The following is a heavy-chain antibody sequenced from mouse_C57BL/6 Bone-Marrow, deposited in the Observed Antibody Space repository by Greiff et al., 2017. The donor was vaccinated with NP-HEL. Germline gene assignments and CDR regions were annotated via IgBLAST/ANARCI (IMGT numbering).Heavy chain of an antibody. CDR1: GYTFTSYW. CDR2: IDPSDSET. J-gene: IGHJ1*03. D-gene: IGHD1-1*01. CDR3: ALNTTQGYFDV. V-gene: IGHV1-52*01. Sequence: VQLQQPGAELVRPGSSVKLSCKASGYTFTSYWMHWVKQRPIQGLEWIGNIDPSDSETHYNQKFKDKATLTVDKSSSTAYMQLSSLTSEDSAVYYCALNTTQGYFDVWGTGTTVTVSS.